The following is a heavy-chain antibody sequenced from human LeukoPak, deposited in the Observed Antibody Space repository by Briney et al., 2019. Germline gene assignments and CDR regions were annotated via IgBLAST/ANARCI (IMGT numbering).Heavy chain of an antibody. CDR3: ARGLYPYYWYFDL. D-gene: IGHD2-2*02. J-gene: IGHJ2*01. V-gene: IGHV4-59*01. CDR1: GGSISSYY. CDR2: IYYSGST. Sequence: NPSETLSLTCTVSGGSISSYYWSWIRQPPGKGLEWIGYIYYSGSTSYNPSLKSRVTISVDTSKNQFSLKLSSVTAADTAVYYCARGLYPYYWYFDLGGRGTLATVSS.